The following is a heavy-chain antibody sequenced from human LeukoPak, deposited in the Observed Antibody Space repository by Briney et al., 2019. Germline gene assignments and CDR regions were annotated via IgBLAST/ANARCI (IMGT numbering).Heavy chain of an antibody. CDR3: ARRPQGLHYHDRSGVIDY. V-gene: IGHV4-4*08. CDR1: GGSLSSYY. Sequence: SETLPLTCTVSGGSLSSYYWSWIRQPPAKGLEGMGDSYNCGRTNYHPSVKIPVTISVDRSKYQFALKLSSVSAADTAVYCWARRPQGLHYHDRSGVIDYWGQGTLVTVSS. D-gene: IGHD3-22*01. CDR2: SYNCGRT. J-gene: IGHJ4*02.